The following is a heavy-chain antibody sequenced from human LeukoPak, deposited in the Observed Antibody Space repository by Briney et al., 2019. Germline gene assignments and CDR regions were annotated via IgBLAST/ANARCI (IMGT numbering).Heavy chain of an antibody. D-gene: IGHD2-15*01. CDR3: ARDIVVVVAAIEADV. CDR1: GFTFSSYA. Sequence: QAGGSLRLSCAASGFTFSSYAMSWVRQAPGKGLEWVSAISGSGGSTYYADSVKGRFTISRDNSKNTLYLQMNSLRAEDTAVYYCARDIVVVVAAIEADVWGQGTTVTVSS. V-gene: IGHV3-23*01. CDR2: ISGSGGST. J-gene: IGHJ6*02.